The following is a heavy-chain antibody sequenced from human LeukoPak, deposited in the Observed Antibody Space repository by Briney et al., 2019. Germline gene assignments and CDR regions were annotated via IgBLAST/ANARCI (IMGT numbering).Heavy chain of an antibody. D-gene: IGHD2-15*01. CDR2: ISAYNGNT. V-gene: IGHV1-18*01. CDR3: ARDPGRESCSGGSCYFGY. CDR1: GYTFTSYG. Sequence: ASVKVSCKASGYTFTSYGISWVRQAPGQGLEWMGWISAYNGNTNYAQKLQGRVTMTTDTSTSTAYMELRSLRSDDTAVYYCARDPGRESCSGGSCYFGYWGQGTLVTVSS. J-gene: IGHJ4*02.